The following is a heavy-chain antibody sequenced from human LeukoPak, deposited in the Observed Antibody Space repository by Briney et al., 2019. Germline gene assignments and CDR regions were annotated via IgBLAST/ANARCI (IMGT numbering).Heavy chain of an antibody. D-gene: IGHD2-2*01. CDR2: ISAYNGNT. J-gene: IGHJ5*02. Sequence: ASVKVSCKASGYTFTSYGISWVRHAPGQGLEWMGWISAYNGNTNYAQKLQGRVTMTTDTSTSTAYMELRSLRSDDTAVYYCARDWSYCSSTSCRNLNWFDPWGQGTLVTVSA. CDR1: GYTFTSYG. CDR3: ARDWSYCSSTSCRNLNWFDP. V-gene: IGHV1-18*01.